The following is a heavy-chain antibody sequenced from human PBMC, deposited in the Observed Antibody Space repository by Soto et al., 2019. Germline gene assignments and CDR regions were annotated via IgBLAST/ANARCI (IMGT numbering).Heavy chain of an antibody. Sequence: QSGGSLRLSCAASGFTFSSYAMHWVRQAPGKGLEWVAVISYDGSNKYYADSVKGRFTISRDNSKNTLYLQMNSLRAEDTAVYYCARDLQPSSPNWFDPWGQGTLVTVSS. V-gene: IGHV3-30-3*01. D-gene: IGHD6-13*01. CDR3: ARDLQPSSPNWFDP. CDR2: ISYDGSNK. CDR1: GFTFSSYA. J-gene: IGHJ5*02.